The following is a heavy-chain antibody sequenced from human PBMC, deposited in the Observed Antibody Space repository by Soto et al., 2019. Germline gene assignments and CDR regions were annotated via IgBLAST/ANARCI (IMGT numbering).Heavy chain of an antibody. CDR2: IYYSGSP. V-gene: IGHV4-61*01. D-gene: IGHD2-15*01. CDR1: GGSVSSGSYY. CDR3: ARDEDGGFDY. Sequence: QVQLQESGPGLVKPSETLSLTCTVSGGSVSSGSYYWSWIRQPPGKGLEWIGYIYYSGSPKYNPPPKSRIPISVDTSKNQFSLDLSSVTAADTAVYYCARDEDGGFDYWGQGTLVTVSS. J-gene: IGHJ4*02.